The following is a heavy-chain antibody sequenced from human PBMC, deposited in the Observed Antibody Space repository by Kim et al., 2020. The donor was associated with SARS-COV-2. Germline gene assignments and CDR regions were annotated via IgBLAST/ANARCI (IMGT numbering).Heavy chain of an antibody. D-gene: IGHD3-3*01. CDR3: TRALIYYDFSSSYNLPWYFDL. CDR1: GFTFSDYY. J-gene: IGHJ2*01. CDR2: ISSSSTYT. Sequence: GGSLRLSCEVSGFTFSDYYMAWIRQAPGKGLEWISYISSSSTYTNYTDSVMGRFTISRDNAKKSLYLQMNSLRAEDTAVYYCTRALIYYDFSSSYNLPWYFDLWGRGTLVTVSS. V-gene: IGHV3-11*05.